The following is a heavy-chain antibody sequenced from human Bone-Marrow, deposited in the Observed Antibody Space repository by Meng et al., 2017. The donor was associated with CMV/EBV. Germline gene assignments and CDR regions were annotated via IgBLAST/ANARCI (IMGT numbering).Heavy chain of an antibody. CDR3: ARDAGRHMDV. V-gene: IGHV3-13*01. CDR2: IGTAGDT. CDR1: GFTFSSYD. Sequence: GESLKISCAASGFTFSSYDMHWVRQATGEGLEWVSAIGTAGDTYYPGSVKGRFTISRDNAKNTLFLQMNSLRADDTAVYYCARDAGRHMDVWGQGTTVTVSS. J-gene: IGHJ6*02.